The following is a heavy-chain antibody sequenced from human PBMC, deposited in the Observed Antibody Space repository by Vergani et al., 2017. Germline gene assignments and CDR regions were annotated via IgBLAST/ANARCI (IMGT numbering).Heavy chain of an antibody. CDR3: ARGPGIVVVVAAIVYFDY. Sequence: QVQLQQWGAGLLKPSETLSLTCAVYGGSFSGYYWSWIRQPPGKGLEWIGEINHSGSTNYNPSLKSRVTISVDTSKNQFSLKLSSVTAADTAVYYCARGPGIVVVVAAIVYFDYWGQGTLVTVSS. J-gene: IGHJ4*02. CDR2: INHSGST. D-gene: IGHD2-15*01. CDR1: GGSFSGYY. V-gene: IGHV4-34*01.